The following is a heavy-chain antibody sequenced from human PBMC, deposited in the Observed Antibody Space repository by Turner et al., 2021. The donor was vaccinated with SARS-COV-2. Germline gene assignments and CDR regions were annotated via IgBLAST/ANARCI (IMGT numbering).Heavy chain of an antibody. V-gene: IGHV1-24*01. Sequence: QVQLVLSGAEVKKPGASVKVSCKVSGYTLIELSMHWVRQAPGHGLEWMGGFDPEDGETIYEQEFESRVTMTEDTSTNTAYMELSSLRSEDTAVYYCATGYAYCGADCSIDYWGQGTLVTVSS. CDR3: ATGYAYCGADCSIDY. J-gene: IGHJ4*02. CDR1: GYTLIELS. CDR2: FDPEDGET. D-gene: IGHD2-21*02.